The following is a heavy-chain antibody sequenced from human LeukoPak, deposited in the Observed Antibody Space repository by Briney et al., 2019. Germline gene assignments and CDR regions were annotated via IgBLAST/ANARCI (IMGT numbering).Heavy chain of an antibody. V-gene: IGHV3-21*06. CDR3: ATETNGRHYDY. CDR1: GLTFSTSG. CDR2: IGPTGFDR. Sequence: PGGSMRLSCTTSGLTFSTSGFNWVRQAPGKGLEWVASIGPTGFDRYHADSIKGRFTISRDNANNFLYLQMDSLRAEDTAVYYCATETNGRHYDYWGEGTLLTVSS. J-gene: IGHJ4*02. D-gene: IGHD1-14*01.